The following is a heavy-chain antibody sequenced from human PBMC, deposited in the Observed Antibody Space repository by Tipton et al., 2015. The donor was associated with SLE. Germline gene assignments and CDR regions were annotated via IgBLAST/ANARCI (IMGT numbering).Heavy chain of an antibody. J-gene: IGHJ4*02. D-gene: IGHD4-17*01. CDR3: ARDNGDYYFDY. CDR1: GGSVSSGSYY. CDR2: IYYSGST. V-gene: IGHV4-61*01. Sequence: TLSLTCTVSGGSVSSGSYYWSWIRQPPGKGLEWIGYIYYSGSTNYNPSLKSRVTISVDTSKNQFSLKLSSVTAADTAVYYCARDNGDYYFDYWGQGTLVTVSS.